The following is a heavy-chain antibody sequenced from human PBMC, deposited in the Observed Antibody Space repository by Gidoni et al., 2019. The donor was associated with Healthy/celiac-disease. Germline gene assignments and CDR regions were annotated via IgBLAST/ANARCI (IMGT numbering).Heavy chain of an antibody. CDR3: AKDHLEWLRLGVYMDV. V-gene: IGHV3-30*18. D-gene: IGHD5-12*01. J-gene: IGHJ6*03. Sequence: QVQLVESGGGVVQPGRSLRLSCAASGFPFSRYGMHWVRQAPGKGLEWVAVISYDGSNKYYADSVKGRFTISRDNSKNTLYLQMNSLRAEDTAVYYCAKDHLEWLRLGVYMDVWGKGTTVTVSS. CDR2: ISYDGSNK. CDR1: GFPFSRYG.